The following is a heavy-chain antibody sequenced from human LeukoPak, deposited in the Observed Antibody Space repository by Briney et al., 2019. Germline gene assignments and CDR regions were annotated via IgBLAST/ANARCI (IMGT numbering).Heavy chain of an antibody. CDR2: ISSSSSYI. Sequence: GSLRLSCAASGFTFSSYSMNWVRQAPGKGLEWVSSISSSSSYIYYADSVKGRFTISRDNAKNSLYLQMNSLRAEDTAVYYCARTRPPSSGWDHWGQGTLVTVSS. CDR3: ARTRPPSSGWDH. J-gene: IGHJ4*02. CDR1: GFTFSSYS. V-gene: IGHV3-21*01. D-gene: IGHD6-19*01.